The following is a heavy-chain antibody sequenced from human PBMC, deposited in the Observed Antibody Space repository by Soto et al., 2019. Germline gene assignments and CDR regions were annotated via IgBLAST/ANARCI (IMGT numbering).Heavy chain of an antibody. J-gene: IGHJ5*02. CDR3: AREWGAVVPAAIDWFDP. V-gene: IGHV4-39*02. Sequence: QLQLQESGPGLVKPSETLSLTCTVSGGSISSSSYYWGWIRQPPGKGLEWIGSIYYSGSTYYNPSLKIRVTISVDTSKNQFSLKLSSVTAADTAVYYCAREWGAVVPAAIDWFDPWGQGTLVTVSS. CDR1: GGSISSSSYY. D-gene: IGHD2-2*01. CDR2: IYYSGST.